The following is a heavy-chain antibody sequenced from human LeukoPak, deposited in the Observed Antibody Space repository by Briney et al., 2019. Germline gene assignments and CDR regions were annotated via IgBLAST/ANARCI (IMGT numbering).Heavy chain of an antibody. Sequence: GRSLRLSCAASGFTFSSYAMHWVRQAPGKGLEWVAVISYDGSNKYYADSVKGRFTVSRDNTNNSLHLQIDSLRAEDTAIYYCARGPTLRWAFDIWGQGTKLTVSS. CDR2: ISYDGSNK. CDR3: ARGPTLRWAFDI. CDR1: GFTFSSYA. D-gene: IGHD2-15*01. V-gene: IGHV3-30-3*01. J-gene: IGHJ3*02.